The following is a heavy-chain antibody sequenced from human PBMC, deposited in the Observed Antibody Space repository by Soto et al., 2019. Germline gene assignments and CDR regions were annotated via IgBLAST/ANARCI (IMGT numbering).Heavy chain of an antibody. CDR1: GFTFSSYA. Sequence: GGSLRLSCAASGFTFSSYAMSWVRQAPGKGLEWVSAISGSAGSTYYADSVKGRFTISRDNSKNTLYLQMNSLRADDTAVYYCAKGREMATSTYYYYYGMDVWGQGTTVTVSS. J-gene: IGHJ6*02. CDR3: AKGREMATSTYYYYYGMDV. D-gene: IGHD5-12*01. V-gene: IGHV3-23*01. CDR2: ISGSAGST.